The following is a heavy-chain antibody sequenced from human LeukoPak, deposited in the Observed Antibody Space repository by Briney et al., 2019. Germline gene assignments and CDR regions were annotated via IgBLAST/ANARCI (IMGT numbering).Heavy chain of an antibody. Sequence: SETLSLTCTVSGGXISSYYCSWIRQPPGKGLEWLGYMYYSGSTNYNPSLKSRVTISVDTSKNQFSLKLSSVTAADTSVYYCASLYSGSYDTGSFDYFNYWGQGTLVTVSS. CDR1: GGXISSYY. CDR2: MYYSGST. J-gene: IGHJ4*02. D-gene: IGHD1-26*01. CDR3: ASLYSGSYDTGSFDYFNY. V-gene: IGHV4-59*01.